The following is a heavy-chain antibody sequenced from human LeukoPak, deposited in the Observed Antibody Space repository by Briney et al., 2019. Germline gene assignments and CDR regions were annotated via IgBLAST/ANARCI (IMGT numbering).Heavy chain of an antibody. CDR2: INPNSGGT. Sequence: ASVKVSCKASGYTFTGYYMHWVRQAPGQGLEWMGWINPNSGGTNYAQKFQGRVTMTRDTSISTAYMELSRLRSDDTAVYYCARDPCSSTSCLSGWGQGTLVTVSS. CDR3: ARDPCSSTSCLSG. J-gene: IGHJ4*02. D-gene: IGHD2-2*01. CDR1: GYTFTGYY. V-gene: IGHV1-2*02.